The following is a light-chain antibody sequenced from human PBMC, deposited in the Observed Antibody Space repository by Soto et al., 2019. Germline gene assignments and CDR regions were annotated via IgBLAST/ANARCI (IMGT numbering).Light chain of an antibody. CDR3: CSYAGSSTFFYV. V-gene: IGLV2-23*02. CDR2: EVS. J-gene: IGLJ1*01. Sequence: SVLTQPASVSGSPGQSITISCTGTSSDVGSYNLVSWYRQHPGKAPKLMIYEVSKRPSGVSNRFSGSKSGNTASLTISGLQAEDEADYYCCSYAGSSTFFYVFGTGTKVTVL. CDR1: SSDVGSYNL.